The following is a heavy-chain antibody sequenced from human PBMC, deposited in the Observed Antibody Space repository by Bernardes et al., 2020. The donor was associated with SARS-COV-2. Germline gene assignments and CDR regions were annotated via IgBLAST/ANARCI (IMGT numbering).Heavy chain of an antibody. Sequence: SETLSLTCTVSNHSLSFYYWSWIRQPPGKGLEWIGYIYYTGKTDYNPSLESRVSMSLETAKNQFSLKLTSVTAADTAVYYCARVWADNWFPDYWGQGTLVTVSS. CDR1: NHSLSFYY. V-gene: IGHV4-59*01. J-gene: IGHJ4*02. D-gene: IGHD2-15*01. CDR3: ARVWADNWFPDY. CDR2: IYYTGKT.